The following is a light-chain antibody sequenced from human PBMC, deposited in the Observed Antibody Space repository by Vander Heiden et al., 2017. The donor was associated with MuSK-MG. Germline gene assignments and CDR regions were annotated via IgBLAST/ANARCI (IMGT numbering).Light chain of an antibody. CDR1: QDIRNW. CDR3: QQANSFPPYT. J-gene: IGKJ2*01. V-gene: IGKV1-12*01. CDR2: AAS. Sequence: DIQMTQSPSSVSASVGDRVTITCRASQDIRNWLAWYQQKPGEAPKLLIYAASSLQSGVPSRFSGSGYGTDFTLTISSLQPEDFATYYCQQANSFPPYTFGQGTKLEIK.